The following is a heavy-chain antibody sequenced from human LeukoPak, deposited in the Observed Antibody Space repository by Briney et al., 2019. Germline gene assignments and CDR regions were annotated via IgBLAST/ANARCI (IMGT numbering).Heavy chain of an antibody. Sequence: GESLKISCKGSGYSFTSYWIGWVRQIPGKGLEWMGIIYPGDSNTRYSPSFLGQVTISADKSISTAYLQWSSLKASDTAMYYCATSLFTTGMDVWGKGTTVTVSS. J-gene: IGHJ6*04. CDR1: GYSFTSYW. V-gene: IGHV5-51*01. CDR3: ATSLFTTGMDV. CDR2: IYPGDSNT. D-gene: IGHD1-1*01.